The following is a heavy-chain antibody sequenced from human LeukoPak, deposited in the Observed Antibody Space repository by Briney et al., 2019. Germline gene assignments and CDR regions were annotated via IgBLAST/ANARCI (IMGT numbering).Heavy chain of an antibody. V-gene: IGHV1-69*05. CDR1: GDTFSSYA. Sequence: SVKVSCKASGDTFSSYAISWVRQAPGQGLEWMGGIIPIVGTAKYAQKFQGRVTITTDESTGTAYMELSSLRCQDTAAYYCAKHRSRMEWSLFDYWGQGTLVTVSS. J-gene: IGHJ4*02. D-gene: IGHD3-3*01. CDR3: AKHRSRMEWSLFDY. CDR2: IIPIVGTA.